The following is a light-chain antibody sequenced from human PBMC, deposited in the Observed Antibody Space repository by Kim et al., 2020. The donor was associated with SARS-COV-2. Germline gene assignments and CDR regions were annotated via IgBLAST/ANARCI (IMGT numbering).Light chain of an antibody. CDR3: FQCLTVPFT. V-gene: IGKV4-1*01. CDR1: QSVFSNFNNKEY. CDR2: WAS. J-gene: IGKJ2*01. Sequence: DIVMTQSPDSLAVSLGERATINCKSSQSVFSNFNNKEYLSWYQLKPGQPPRVVIYWASTRASGVPDRFSGSVSGTDFTLTINSVQAEDVAVYYCFQCLTVPFTFGQGTKPEI.